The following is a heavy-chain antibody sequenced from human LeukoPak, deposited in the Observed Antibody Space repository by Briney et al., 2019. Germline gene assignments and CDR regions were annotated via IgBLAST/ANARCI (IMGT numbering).Heavy chain of an antibody. Sequence: PSETLSLTCAVYGGSFSGYYWGWIRQPPGKGLEWIGSIYHSGSTYYNPSLKSRVTISVDTSKNQFSLKLSSVTAADTAVYYCASSYDYVWGSYLPYFDYWGQGTLVTVSS. D-gene: IGHD3-16*02. J-gene: IGHJ4*02. CDR1: GGSFSGYY. CDR2: IYHSGST. V-gene: IGHV4-38-2*01. CDR3: ASSYDYVWGSYLPYFDY.